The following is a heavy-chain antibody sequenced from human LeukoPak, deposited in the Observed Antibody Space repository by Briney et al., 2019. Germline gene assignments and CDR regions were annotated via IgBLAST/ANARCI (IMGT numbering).Heavy chain of an antibody. CDR3: AKNGNYYDSSGYHDY. CDR1: GFTFSSYA. D-gene: IGHD3-22*01. Sequence: GGSLRLSCAASGFTFSSYAMSWVRQAPGKGLEWVSAISGSGGSTYYADSVKGRFTISRDNSKNTLYLQMNSLRAEDTAVSYCAKNGNYYDSSGYHDYWGQGTLVTVSS. CDR2: ISGSGGST. V-gene: IGHV3-23*01. J-gene: IGHJ4*02.